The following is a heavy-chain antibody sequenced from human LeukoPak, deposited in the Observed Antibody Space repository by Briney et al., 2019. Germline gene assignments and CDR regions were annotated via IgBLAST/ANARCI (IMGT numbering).Heavy chain of an antibody. D-gene: IGHD3-10*01. Sequence: PGGSLRLSCAASGFTFSSYAMSWVRQAPGKGLEWVSAISGSGGSTYYADSVKGRFTISRDNSKNTLYLQMNSLRAEDTPVYYRAKIPHVLLGFGELSYWGQGTLVTVSS. J-gene: IGHJ4*02. CDR2: ISGSGGST. CDR3: AKIPHVLLGFGELSY. CDR1: GFTFSSYA. V-gene: IGHV3-23*01.